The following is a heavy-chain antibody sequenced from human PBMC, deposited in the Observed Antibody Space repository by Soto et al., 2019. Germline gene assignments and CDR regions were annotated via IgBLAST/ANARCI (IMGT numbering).Heavy chain of an antibody. CDR1: GFTVSSKY. D-gene: IGHD3-9*01. CDR3: ARDYYDILTGYYHTPCYYYYGMDV. V-gene: IGHV3-66*01. Sequence: GGSLRLSCAASGFTVSSKYMTWVRQAPGKGLEWVSLIQSGGTTYYADSVKGRFTISRDTSENTLHLQMDSLRVEDTAVYYCARDYYDILTGYYHTPCYYYYGMDVWGQGTTVTVSS. J-gene: IGHJ6*02. CDR2: IQSGGTT.